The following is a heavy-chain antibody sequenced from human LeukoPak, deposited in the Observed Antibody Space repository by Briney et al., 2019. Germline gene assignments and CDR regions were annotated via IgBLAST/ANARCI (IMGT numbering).Heavy chain of an antibody. D-gene: IGHD6-19*01. CDR3: ARGHSSGRGGWFDP. CDR1: GGSFSGYY. Sequence: SETLSLTCAVYGGSFSGYYWSWIRQPPGKGLEWIGEINHSGSTNYNPSLKSRATISVDTSKNQFSLKLSSVTAADTAVYYCARGHSSGRGGWFDPWGQGTLVTVSS. CDR2: INHSGST. J-gene: IGHJ5*02. V-gene: IGHV4-34*01.